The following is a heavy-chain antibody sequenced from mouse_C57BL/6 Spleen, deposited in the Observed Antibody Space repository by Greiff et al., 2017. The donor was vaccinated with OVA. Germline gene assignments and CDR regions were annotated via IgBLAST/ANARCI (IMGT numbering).Heavy chain of an antibody. CDR1: GFSLTSYG. J-gene: IGHJ4*01. CDR3: ARKGNYDAMYY. CDR2: IWSGGST. D-gene: IGHD2-1*01. V-gene: IGHV2-2*01. Sequence: VQRVESGPGLVQPSQSLSITCTVSGFSLTSYGVHWVRQSPGKGLEWLGVIWSGGSTGYNAAFISRLNISKDNSKSQVFFKMNSLRADDTAIYYCARKGNYDAMYYWGQGTTVTVSS.